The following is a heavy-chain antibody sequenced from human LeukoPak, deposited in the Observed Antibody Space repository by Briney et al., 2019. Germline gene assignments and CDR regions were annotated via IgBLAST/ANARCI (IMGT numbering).Heavy chain of an antibody. CDR1: GFTFSSYG. J-gene: IGHJ4*02. CDR2: IRYDGSNK. V-gene: IGHV3-30*02. CDR3: AKDSQGYCSSTSCYMGEYDY. D-gene: IGHD2-2*02. Sequence: GGSLRLSCAASGFTFSSYGMHWVRQAPGKGLEWVAFIRYDGSNKYYADSVKGRFTISRDNSKNTLYLQMNSLRAEATAVYYCAKDSQGYCSSTSCYMGEYDYWGQGTLVTVSS.